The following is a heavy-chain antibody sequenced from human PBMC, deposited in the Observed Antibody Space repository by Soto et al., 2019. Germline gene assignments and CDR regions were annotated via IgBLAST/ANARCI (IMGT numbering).Heavy chain of an antibody. J-gene: IGHJ6*02. CDR2: ISNDGSNK. CDR1: GFSFSTYG. CDR3: AKDGGGQQLVPYYYYGMGV. V-gene: IGHV3-30*18. D-gene: IGHD6-13*01. Sequence: PGGSLRLSCAASGFSFSTYGMHWVRQAPGKGLEWVAFISNDGSNKYYADSVKGRFTISRDNSKNTLYLQMNSLRAEDTAVYYCAKDGGGQQLVPYYYYGMGVWGQGTTVTVSS.